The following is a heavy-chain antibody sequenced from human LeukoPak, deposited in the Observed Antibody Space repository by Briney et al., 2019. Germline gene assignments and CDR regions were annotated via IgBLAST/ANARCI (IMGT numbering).Heavy chain of an antibody. CDR1: GGSISSGSYY. D-gene: IGHD2-8*01. CDR3: ARSCANGVCFDY. V-gene: IGHV4-61*02. J-gene: IGHJ4*02. Sequence: SQTLSLTCTVSGGSISSGSYYWSWIRQPAGKGLEWIGRIYTSGSTNYNPSLKSRVTISVDTSKNQFSLKLSSVTAADTAVYYCARSCANGVCFDYWGQGTLVTVSS. CDR2: IYTSGST.